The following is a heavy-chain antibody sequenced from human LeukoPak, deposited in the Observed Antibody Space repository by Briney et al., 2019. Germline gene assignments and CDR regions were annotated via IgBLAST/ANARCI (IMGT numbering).Heavy chain of an antibody. CDR1: GFIFSNYA. Sequence: GGSLRLSCAASGFIFSNYAITWIRQAPGKGLEWVSEISGSGESTYYGASVKGRFTIYRDNSKNTLYLQMNSLRAGDTAIYYCAREHWDFDYWGQGTLVTVSS. CDR2: ISGSGEST. CDR3: AREHWDFDY. D-gene: IGHD7-27*01. V-gene: IGHV3-23*01. J-gene: IGHJ4*02.